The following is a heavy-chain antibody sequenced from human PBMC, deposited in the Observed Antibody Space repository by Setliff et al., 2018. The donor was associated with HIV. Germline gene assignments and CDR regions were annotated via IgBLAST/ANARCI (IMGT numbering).Heavy chain of an antibody. J-gene: IGHJ6*02. V-gene: IGHV4-61*10. Sequence: SETLSLTCTVSGDSISSGSYYWSWIRQPAGKGLEWIGRIYSNGNTDYNPSLKSRVTVSEDTSKNQFSLKLNSVTTADTAVYYCARSRTSSGYYGVTGYGMDVWGQGTTVTVSS. CDR1: GDSISSGSYY. CDR3: ARSRTSSGYYGVTGYGMDV. D-gene: IGHD3-22*01. CDR2: IYSNGNT.